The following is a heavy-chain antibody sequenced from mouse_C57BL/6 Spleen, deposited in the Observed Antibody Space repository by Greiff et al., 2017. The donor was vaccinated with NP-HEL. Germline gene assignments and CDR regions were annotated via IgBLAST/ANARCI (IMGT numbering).Heavy chain of an antibody. CDR2: IYPRSGNT. CDR3: ARHYSNWFAY. J-gene: IGHJ3*01. D-gene: IGHD2-5*01. CDR1: GYTFTSYG. Sequence: QVQLQQSGAELARPGASVKLSCKASGYTFTSYGISWVKQRTGQGLEWIGEIYPRSGNTYYNAKFKGKATLTADKSSSTAYMELRSLTSEDSAVYFCARHYSNWFAYWGQGTLVTVSA. V-gene: IGHV1-81*01.